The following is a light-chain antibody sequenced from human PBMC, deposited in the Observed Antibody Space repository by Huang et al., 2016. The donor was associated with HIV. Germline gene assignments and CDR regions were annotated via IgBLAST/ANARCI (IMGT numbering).Light chain of an antibody. Sequence: QLTQSPSSLSASVGDRVTITCRASQGISNTLAWYQQKPGKAPKLLIYDASSLQTGAPSRFSGSGSGKDFTLTISSLQPEDCATYYCQQFNHYPLTFGGGTKVEIE. CDR3: QQFNHYPLT. J-gene: IGKJ4*01. CDR2: DAS. CDR1: QGISNT. V-gene: IGKV1D-13*01.